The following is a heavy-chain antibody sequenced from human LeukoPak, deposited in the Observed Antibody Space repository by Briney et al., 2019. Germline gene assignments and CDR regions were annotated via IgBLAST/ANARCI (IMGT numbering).Heavy chain of an antibody. V-gene: IGHV3-23*01. D-gene: IGHD6-19*01. CDR1: GFTFSSYA. CDR2: ISGSGGST. Sequence: GGSLGLSCAASGFTFSSYAMSWVRQAPGKGLEWVSAISGSGGSTYYADSVKGRFTISRDNSKNTLYLQMNSLRAEDTAVYYCALPLSSYSSGWSSYYYYGMDVWGQGTTVTVSS. CDR3: ALPLSSYSSGWSSYYYYGMDV. J-gene: IGHJ6*02.